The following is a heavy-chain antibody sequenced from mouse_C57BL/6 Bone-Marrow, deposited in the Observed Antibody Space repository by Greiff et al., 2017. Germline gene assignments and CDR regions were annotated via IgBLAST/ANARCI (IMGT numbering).Heavy chain of an antibody. Sequence: QVQLQQPGAELVKTGASVKMSCTASGYTFPRYWITWVKQRPGQGLEWIGDIYPGSGSTNYNEKFKSKATLTVDTSSSTAYMQLSSLTSEDSAVYYCARPDGYLDYWGQGTTLTVSS. CDR1: GYTFPRYW. D-gene: IGHD2-3*01. CDR3: ARPDGYLDY. V-gene: IGHV1-55*01. CDR2: IYPGSGST. J-gene: IGHJ2*01.